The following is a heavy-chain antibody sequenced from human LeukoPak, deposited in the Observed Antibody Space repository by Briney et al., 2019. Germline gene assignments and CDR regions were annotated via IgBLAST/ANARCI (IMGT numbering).Heavy chain of an antibody. CDR1: GYTFTDQW. CDR2: INPNSGGT. V-gene: IGHV1-2*02. CDR3: ARAHSSLRLYHFDY. Sequence: ASVKVSCKASGYTFTDQWIHWVRQAPGQGLEWVGWINPNSGGTNYAETFEGRIAMTTDTSINTAYMEMSRLTSDDTAVYYCARAHSSLRLYHFDYWGQGTLVTVSS. D-gene: IGHD6-13*01. J-gene: IGHJ4*02.